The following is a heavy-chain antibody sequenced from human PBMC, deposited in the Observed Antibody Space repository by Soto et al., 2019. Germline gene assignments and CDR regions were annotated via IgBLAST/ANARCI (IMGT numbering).Heavy chain of an antibody. D-gene: IGHD2-2*01. V-gene: IGHV3-30*18. CDR1: GFTFSSYG. CDR2: ISYDGSNK. Sequence: GGSLRLSCAASGFTFSSYGMHWVRQAPGKGLEWVAVISYDGSNKYYADSVKGRFTISRDNSKNTLYLQMNSLRAEDTAVYYCAKGGLPGWFDPWGQGTLVTVSS. CDR3: AKGGLPGWFDP. J-gene: IGHJ5*02.